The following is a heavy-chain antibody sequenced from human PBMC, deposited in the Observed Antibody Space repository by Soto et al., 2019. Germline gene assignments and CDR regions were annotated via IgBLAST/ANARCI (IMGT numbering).Heavy chain of an antibody. D-gene: IGHD3-3*01. V-gene: IGHV4-31*03. Sequence: SETLSLTCTVSGGSICSGGYYWSWIRQHPGKGLEWIGYIYYSGSTYYNPSLRSRVTISVDTSKNLFSLKMTSASATDTAVYFCAKREDSSRFGGLDIWGQGTAVTVSS. J-gene: IGHJ6*02. CDR1: GGSICSGGYY. CDR2: IYYSGST. CDR3: AKREDSSRFGGLDI.